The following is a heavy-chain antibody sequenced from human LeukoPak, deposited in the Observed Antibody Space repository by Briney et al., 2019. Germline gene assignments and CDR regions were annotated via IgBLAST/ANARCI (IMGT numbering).Heavy chain of an antibody. D-gene: IGHD6-19*01. CDR1: GGSISSYY. CDR3: ARHSIVGQWLVPFDY. Sequence: SETLSLTCTVSGGSISSYYWSWIRQPAGKGLEWIGRIYTSGSTNYNPSLKSRVTISVDTSKNQFSLKLSSVTAADTAVYYCARHSIVGQWLVPFDYWGQGTLVTVSS. V-gene: IGHV4-4*07. J-gene: IGHJ4*02. CDR2: IYTSGST.